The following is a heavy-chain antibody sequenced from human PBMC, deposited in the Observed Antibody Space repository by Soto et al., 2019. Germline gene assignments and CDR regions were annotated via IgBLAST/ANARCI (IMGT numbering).Heavy chain of an antibody. Sequence: PGGSLRLSCAASGFTFSSYAMSWVRQAPGKGLEWVSAISGSGGSTYYADSVKGRFTISRDNSKNTLYLQMNSLRAEDTAVYYCAEDVISYYDSSGYYYWGQGTLVTVSS. CDR3: AEDVISYYDSSGYYY. CDR1: GFTFSSYA. D-gene: IGHD3-22*01. V-gene: IGHV3-23*01. J-gene: IGHJ4*02. CDR2: ISGSGGST.